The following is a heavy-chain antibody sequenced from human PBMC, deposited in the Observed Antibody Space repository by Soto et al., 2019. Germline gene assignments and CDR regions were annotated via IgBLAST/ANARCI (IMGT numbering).Heavy chain of an antibody. CDR2: ISAYNGNT. Sequence: ASVKVSCKASGYTFTRYGISWVRQAPGQGLEWMGWISAYNGNTNYAQKLQGRVTMTTDTSTSTAYMELRSLRSDDTAVYYCAREGSRDIVVVVAAGQDTNGMDVWGQGTTVTVSS. J-gene: IGHJ6*02. V-gene: IGHV1-18*01. CDR1: GYTFTRYG. D-gene: IGHD2-15*01. CDR3: AREGSRDIVVVVAAGQDTNGMDV.